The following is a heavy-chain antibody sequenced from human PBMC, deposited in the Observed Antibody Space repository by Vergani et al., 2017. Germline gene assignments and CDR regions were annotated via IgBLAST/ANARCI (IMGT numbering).Heavy chain of an antibody. V-gene: IGHV4-61*02. Sequence: QVQLQESGPGLVKPSQTLSLTCTVSGGSISSCSYYWSWIRQPAGKGLEWIGRIYTSGSTNYNPSLKSRVTISVDTSKNQFSLKLSAVTAADTAVYYCVREGDIVLMVYAIRRDWLDAWGQGTLVTVSS. D-gene: IGHD2-8*01. CDR2: IYTSGST. CDR3: VREGDIVLMVYAIRRDWLDA. J-gene: IGHJ5*02. CDR1: GGSISSCSYY.